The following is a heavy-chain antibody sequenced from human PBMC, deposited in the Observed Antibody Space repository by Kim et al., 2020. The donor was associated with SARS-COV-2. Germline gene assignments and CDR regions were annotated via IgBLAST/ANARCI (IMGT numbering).Heavy chain of an antibody. V-gene: IGHV4-59*08. CDR2: IYYSGST. Sequence: SETLSLTCTVSGGSISSYYWSWIRQPPGKGLEWIGYIYYSGSTNYNPSLKSRVTISVDTSKNQFSLKLSSVTAADTAVYYCARRGQAARPDYYYYMDVWGKGTTVTVSS. CDR1: GGSISSYY. CDR3: ARRGQAARPDYYYYMDV. D-gene: IGHD6-6*01. J-gene: IGHJ6*03.